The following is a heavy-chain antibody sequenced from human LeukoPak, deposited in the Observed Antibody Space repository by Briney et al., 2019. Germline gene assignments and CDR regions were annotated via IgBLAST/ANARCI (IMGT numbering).Heavy chain of an antibody. D-gene: IGHD5-24*01. CDR1: GFTFSSYA. J-gene: IGHJ5*02. CDR3: ASVEGSRFDP. CDR2: ISSSSSYI. Sequence: GGSLRLSCAASGFTFSSYAMSWVRQAPGKGLEWVSSISSSSSYIYYADSVKGRFTISRDNAKNSLYLQMNSLRAEDTAVYYCASVEGSRFDPWGQGTLVTVSS. V-gene: IGHV3-21*01.